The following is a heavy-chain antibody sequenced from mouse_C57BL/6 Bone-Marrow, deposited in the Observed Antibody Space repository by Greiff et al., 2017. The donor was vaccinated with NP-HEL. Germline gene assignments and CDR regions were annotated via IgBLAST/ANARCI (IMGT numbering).Heavy chain of an antibody. CDR3: ARGDYGSSRFGYAMDY. Sequence: VKLMESGAELVKPGASVKISCKASGYAFSTYWMNWVKQRPGKGLEWIGQIYPRDGDTNYNGKFKGKVSLTADKSSSTAYMQLSSLTSEDSAVYFCARGDYGSSRFGYAMDYWGQGTSVTVSS. J-gene: IGHJ4*01. CDR1: GYAFSTYW. D-gene: IGHD1-1*01. CDR2: IYPRDGDT. V-gene: IGHV1-80*01.